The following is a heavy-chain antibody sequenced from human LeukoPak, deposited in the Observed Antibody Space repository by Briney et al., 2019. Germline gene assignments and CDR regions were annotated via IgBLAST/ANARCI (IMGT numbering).Heavy chain of an antibody. CDR3: AKDLRGYCSSTSCYRQGYYYYYGMDV. Sequence: GGSLRLSCAASGFTFSSYAMSWVRQAPGKGLEWVSAISGSGGSTYYADSVKGRFTISRDNSKNTLYLQMNSLRAEAPAVYYCAKDLRGYCSSTSCYRQGYYYYYGMDVWGQGTTVTVSS. CDR1: GFTFSSYA. D-gene: IGHD2-2*01. J-gene: IGHJ6*02. CDR2: ISGSGGST. V-gene: IGHV3-23*01.